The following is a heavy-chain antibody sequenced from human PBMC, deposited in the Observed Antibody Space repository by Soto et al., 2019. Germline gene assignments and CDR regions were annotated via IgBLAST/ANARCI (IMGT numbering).Heavy chain of an antibody. Sequence: QLQLQESGPGLVKPSETLSLTCTVSGGSISSSSYYWGWIRQPPGKGLEWIGSIYYSGSTYYNPSLKSRVTISVDTSKNQFSLKLSSVTAAHTAVYYCARSTTVNHFDLWGRCNLDTVSS. V-gene: IGHV4-39*01. D-gene: IGHD4-17*01. CDR3: ARSTTVNHFDL. CDR1: GGSISSSSYY. CDR2: IYYSGST. J-gene: IGHJ2*01.